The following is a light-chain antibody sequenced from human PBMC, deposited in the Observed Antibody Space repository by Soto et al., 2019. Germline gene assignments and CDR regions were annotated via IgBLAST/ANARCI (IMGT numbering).Light chain of an antibody. V-gene: IGKV3-20*01. CDR1: QSVSGSY. CDR3: QQYDNWPPCT. Sequence: EIVLTQSPGTLSLSPGERATLSCRASQSVSGSYLAWYQQKPGQAPRLLIYGASSRATGIPDRFSGSGSGTEFSLTISSLQSEDFAVYYCQQYDNWPPCTFGQGTKLEVK. CDR2: GAS. J-gene: IGKJ2*02.